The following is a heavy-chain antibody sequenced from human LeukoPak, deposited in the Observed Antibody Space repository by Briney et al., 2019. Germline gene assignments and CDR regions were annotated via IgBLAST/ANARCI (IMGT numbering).Heavy chain of an antibody. CDR1: GFTFDDYL. J-gene: IGHJ4*02. CDR2: ISGGTT. Sequence: GGSLRLSCTASGFTFDDYLMSWFRQAPGKGLEWIGFISGGTTEYAASVKGRFTISRDDSTSIAYQQMNSLTTEDTAVYYCSRGSGWLSVYWGQGTLVTVSS. CDR3: SRGSGWLSVY. V-gene: IGHV3-49*03. D-gene: IGHD6-19*01.